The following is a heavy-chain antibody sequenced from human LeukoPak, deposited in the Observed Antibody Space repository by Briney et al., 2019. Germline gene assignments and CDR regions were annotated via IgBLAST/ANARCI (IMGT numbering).Heavy chain of an antibody. J-gene: IGHJ4*02. V-gene: IGHV3-43*01. CDR1: GFTFYDYA. CDR3: TRDTDFGSPTNYFDH. CDR2: ISWEGHTT. D-gene: IGHD3-10*01. Sequence: GGSLRLSCAAPGFTFYDYAMHWVRQAPGKGVQWVSLISWEGHTTYYADSVRGRFTISRDNTKNSLFLEMKSLTTDDTAFYYCTRDTDFGSPTNYFDHWGQGTLVSVSS.